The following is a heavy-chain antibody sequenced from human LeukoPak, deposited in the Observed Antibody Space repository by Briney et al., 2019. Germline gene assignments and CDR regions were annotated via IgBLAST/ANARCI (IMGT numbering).Heavy chain of an antibody. D-gene: IGHD5-24*01. V-gene: IGHV1-46*01. J-gene: IGHJ4*02. CDR1: GYTFTSYY. CDR2: NNPSGGST. CDR3: ASSRDGYNTIEN. Sequence: ASVKVSCKASGYTFTSYYMHWVRQAPGQGLEWMGINNPSGGSTSYAQKFQGRVTMTRDTSTSTVYMELSSLRSEDTAVYYCASSRDGYNTIENWGQGTLVTVSS.